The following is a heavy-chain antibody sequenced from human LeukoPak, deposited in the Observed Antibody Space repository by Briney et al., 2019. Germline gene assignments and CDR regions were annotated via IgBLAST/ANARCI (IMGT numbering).Heavy chain of an antibody. CDR2: IKEDGSDK. CDR3: ARDLNYYDSSGYYLDVFDI. CDR1: GFTFSSYW. Sequence: GGSPRLSCAASGFTFSSYWMTWVRQAPGKGLEWVANIKEDGSDKSYVDSVKGRFTTSRDNAKNSLYLQMSSLRAEDTAVYYCARDLNYYDSSGYYLDVFDIWGQGTMVTVSS. V-gene: IGHV3-7*03. J-gene: IGHJ3*02. D-gene: IGHD3-22*01.